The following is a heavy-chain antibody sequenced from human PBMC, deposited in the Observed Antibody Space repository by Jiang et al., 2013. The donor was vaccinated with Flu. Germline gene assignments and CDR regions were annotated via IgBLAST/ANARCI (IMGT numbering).Heavy chain of an antibody. Sequence: VQLLESGGGVVQPGGSLRLSCAASEFTFRYYGMHWVRQAPGKGLEWVAFIRHDGNNKYYAESVKGRFTISRDNSKNTLYLEMNSLRHDDTAVYYCAKDQTYHFDTSGAYFDYWGQGTLVTVSS. CDR3: AKDQTYHFDTSGAYFDY. D-gene: IGHD3-22*01. CDR2: IRHDGNNK. V-gene: IGHV3-30*02. J-gene: IGHJ4*02. CDR1: EFTFRYYG.